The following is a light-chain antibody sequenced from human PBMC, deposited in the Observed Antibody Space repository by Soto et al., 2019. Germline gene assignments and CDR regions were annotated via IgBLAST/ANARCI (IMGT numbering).Light chain of an antibody. J-gene: IGKJ1*01. CDR1: QDVRNN. CDR2: DAS. CDR3: QQYDDLPPWT. Sequence: DIQMTQSPSSLSASVGDRVTLTCRASQDVRNNLIWYQQKPGKAPKLLISDASYLQGGVPSRFSGTGSGRHFTFTISDLQPEDVATYYCQQYDDLPPWTFGPGTQVEI. V-gene: IGKV1-33*01.